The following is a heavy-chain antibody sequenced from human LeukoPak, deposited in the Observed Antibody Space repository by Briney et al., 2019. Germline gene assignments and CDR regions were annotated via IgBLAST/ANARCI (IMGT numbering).Heavy chain of an antibody. D-gene: IGHD4-17*01. CDR3: AKDINGDVNAFDY. V-gene: IGHV3-30*04. CDR2: ISYDGSNK. Sequence: GGSLRLSCAASGFTFSSYAMHWVRQAPGKGLEWVAVISYDGSNKYYADSVKGRFTISRDNSKNTLYLQMNSLRAEDTAVYYCAKDINGDVNAFDYWGQGTLVTVSS. J-gene: IGHJ4*02. CDR1: GFTFSSYA.